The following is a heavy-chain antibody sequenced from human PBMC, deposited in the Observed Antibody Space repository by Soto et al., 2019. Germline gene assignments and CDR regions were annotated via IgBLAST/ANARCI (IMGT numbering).Heavy chain of an antibody. J-gene: IGHJ5*02. CDR2: IYYSGST. Sequence: TLYLTCPGSGGSVTSGDYYWSWIRQPPGKGLEWIGYIYYSGSTYYNPSLQPRATISVDTSKNQFSLKLSSVTAADTAMYYCARGSFSSSSSWFDPWGQGTLVTVSS. D-gene: IGHD6-6*01. CDR3: ARGSFSSSSSWFDP. CDR1: GGSVTSGDYY. V-gene: IGHV4-31*03.